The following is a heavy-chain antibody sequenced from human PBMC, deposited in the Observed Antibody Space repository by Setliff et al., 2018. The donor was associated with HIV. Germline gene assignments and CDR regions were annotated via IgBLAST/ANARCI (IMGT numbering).Heavy chain of an antibody. CDR2: IYTSGST. D-gene: IGHD3-22*01. Sequence: SETLSLTCTVSGGSVSSGSYYRSWIRQPAGKGLQWIGRIYTSGSTNYNASLKSRVTISVDTSKNQFSLKLTSVTAADTAVYYCARDVLGYDSTGRFDLWGRGTLVTVSS. CDR3: ARDVLGYDSTGRFDL. CDR1: GGSVSSGSYY. V-gene: IGHV4-61*02. J-gene: IGHJ2*01.